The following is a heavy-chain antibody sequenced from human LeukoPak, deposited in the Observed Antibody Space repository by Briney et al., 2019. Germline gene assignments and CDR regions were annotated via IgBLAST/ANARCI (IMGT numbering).Heavy chain of an antibody. CDR1: GYSISSGYY. Sequence: SETLSLTCTVSGYSISSGYYWGWIRQPPGKGLEWIGSIYHSGSTYYNPSLKSRVTISVDTSKNQFSLRLSSVTAADTAVYYYARDRGDFWSGYYINWGQGTLVTVSS. CDR2: IYHSGST. CDR3: ARDRGDFWSGYYIN. J-gene: IGHJ4*02. D-gene: IGHD3-3*01. V-gene: IGHV4-38-2*02.